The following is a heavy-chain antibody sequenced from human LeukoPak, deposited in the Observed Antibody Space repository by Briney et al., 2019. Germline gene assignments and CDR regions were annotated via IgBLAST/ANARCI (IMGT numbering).Heavy chain of an antibody. Sequence: PSETLSLTCTVSGGSISSSSYYWGWIRQPPGKGLEWIGSIYYSGSTYYNPSLKSRVTISVDTSKNQFSLKLSSVTAADTAVYYCARRINDLAVAGTAFDYWGQGTLVTVSS. CDR3: ARRINDLAVAGTAFDY. J-gene: IGHJ4*02. CDR1: GGSISSSSYY. CDR2: IYYSGST. V-gene: IGHV4-39*01. D-gene: IGHD6-19*01.